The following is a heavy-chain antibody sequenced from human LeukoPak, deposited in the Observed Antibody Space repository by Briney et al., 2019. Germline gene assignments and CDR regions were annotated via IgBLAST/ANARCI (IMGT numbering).Heavy chain of an antibody. CDR3: ARGDYYGSGPTSFDY. J-gene: IGHJ4*02. Sequence: SVKVSCKASGGTFSSYAISWVRQAPGQGLEWMGGIIPIFGTADYAQKFQGRVTITADKSTSTAYMELSSLRSEDTAVYYCARGDYYGSGPTSFDYWGQGTLVTVSS. CDR2: IIPIFGTA. CDR1: GGTFSSYA. D-gene: IGHD3-10*01. V-gene: IGHV1-69*06.